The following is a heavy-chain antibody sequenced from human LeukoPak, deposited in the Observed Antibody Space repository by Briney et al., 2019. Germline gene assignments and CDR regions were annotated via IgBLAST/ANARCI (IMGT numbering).Heavy chain of an antibody. CDR2: ISYDGSNK. CDR3: AKDEGGSPVSFYYYGMDV. J-gene: IGHJ6*02. D-gene: IGHD1-26*01. CDR1: GFTFRNYG. Sequence: PGGSLRLSCAASGFTFRNYGMHWVRQAPGKGLEWVAVISYDGSNKHYGGSVKGRSTISRDNSDNTLYLQLNSLRVEDTAVYYCAKDEGGSPVSFYYYGMDVWGQGTTVTVSS. V-gene: IGHV3-30*18.